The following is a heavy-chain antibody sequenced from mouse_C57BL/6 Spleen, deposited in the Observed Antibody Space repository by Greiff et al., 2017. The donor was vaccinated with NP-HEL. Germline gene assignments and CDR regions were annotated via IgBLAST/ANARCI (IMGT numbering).Heavy chain of an antibody. CDR3: TRASTTVVRYYAMDY. D-gene: IGHD1-1*01. Sequence: EVKLVESGEGLVKPGGSLKLSCAASGFTFSSYAMSWVRQTPEKRLEWVAYISSGGDYIYYADTVKGRFTISRDNARNTLYLQMSSLKSEDTAMYYCTRASTTVVRYYAMDYWGQGTSVTVSS. J-gene: IGHJ4*01. V-gene: IGHV5-9-1*02. CDR1: GFTFSSYA. CDR2: ISSGGDYI.